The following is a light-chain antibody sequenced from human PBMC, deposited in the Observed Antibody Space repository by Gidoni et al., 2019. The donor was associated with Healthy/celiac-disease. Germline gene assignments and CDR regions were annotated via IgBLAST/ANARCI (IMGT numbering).Light chain of an antibody. CDR1: SSDVGSYNR. Sequence: QSALTQPPSVSGSPGQSVTISCTGTSSDVGSYNRVSWYQQPPGTAPKLMIYEVSNRPSGVPALFSGSKSGNTASLTISGLQAEDEADYYCSSYTSSSTVVFGGGTKLTVL. CDR3: SSYTSSSTVV. J-gene: IGLJ2*01. CDR2: EVS. V-gene: IGLV2-18*02.